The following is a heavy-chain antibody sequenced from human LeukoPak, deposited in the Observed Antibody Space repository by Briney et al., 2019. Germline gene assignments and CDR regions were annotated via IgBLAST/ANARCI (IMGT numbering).Heavy chain of an antibody. CDR3: ARGRYYDTSGPSWRDYYYMAV. D-gene: IGHD3-22*01. CDR2: INPNSGDT. Sequence: ASVKVSCKASGYTFTDYYVHWVRQAPGQGLEWMGWINPNSGDTSYAQKFRGRVTMTSDTSISTAYMELRRLTSDDTAVYYCARGRYYDTSGPSWRDYYYMAVWGRGTTVTVSS. CDR1: GYTFTDYY. V-gene: IGHV1-2*02. J-gene: IGHJ6*03.